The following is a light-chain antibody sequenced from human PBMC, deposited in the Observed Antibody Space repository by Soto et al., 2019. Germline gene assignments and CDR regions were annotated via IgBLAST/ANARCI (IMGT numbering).Light chain of an antibody. CDR1: SSEVCGYNY. CDR3: SSYTTSNTRQIV. V-gene: IGLV2-14*01. J-gene: IGLJ1*01. Sequence: SLLTQPASLSGAPGQSATISCTGTSSEVCGYNYVSWYQQHPGKAPKFMIYDVSNRPSGVSNRFSGSKSGNTASLTISGLQAEDEADYYCSSYTTSNTRQIVFGTGTKVTVL. CDR2: DVS.